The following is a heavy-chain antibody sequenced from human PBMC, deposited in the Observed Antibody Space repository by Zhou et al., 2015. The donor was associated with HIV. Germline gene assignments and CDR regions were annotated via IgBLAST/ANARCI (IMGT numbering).Heavy chain of an antibody. CDR2: INPNTGDS. J-gene: IGHJ4*02. D-gene: IGHD1-26*01. CDR3: TRGRWEVPDAY. V-gene: IGHV1-2*02. Sequence: QVQLVQSGAEVKKPGASVKVSCKASGYTFINYHIHWVRQAPGQGLEWMAWINPNTGDSNHAQKFEGRVTLTRDTSISTAYMELNRLTSDDTAMYYCTRGRWEVPDAYWGQGTLVTVSP. CDR1: GYTFINYH.